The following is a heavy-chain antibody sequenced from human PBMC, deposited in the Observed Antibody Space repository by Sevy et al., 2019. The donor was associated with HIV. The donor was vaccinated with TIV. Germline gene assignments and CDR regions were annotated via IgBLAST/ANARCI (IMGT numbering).Heavy chain of an antibody. CDR3: GKEGGGEGGDH. Sequence: GGSLRLSCAASGFSYSSYGMHWVRQAPGKGLEWVAYIQYDGSNKDYADSVKGRFTISRDKSKNTLDLQMNSLRVEDTAVYYCGKEGGGEGGDHWGQGTLVTVSS. CDR2: IQYDGSNK. J-gene: IGHJ4*02. CDR1: GFSYSSYG. D-gene: IGHD2-21*01. V-gene: IGHV3-30*02.